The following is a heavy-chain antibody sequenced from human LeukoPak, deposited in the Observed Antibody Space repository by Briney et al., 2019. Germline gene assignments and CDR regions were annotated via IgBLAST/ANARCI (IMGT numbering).Heavy chain of an antibody. Sequence: ASVKVSCKASGYTFTGYYMHWVRQAPGQGLEWMGWINPNSGGTNYAQKFQGWVTMTRDTSISTAYMELSRLRSDDTAVYYCARDRVFRPMIVVAISDYYGMDVWGQGTTVTVSS. V-gene: IGHV1-2*04. CDR3: ARDRVFRPMIVVAISDYYGMDV. CDR2: INPNSGGT. D-gene: IGHD3-22*01. J-gene: IGHJ6*02. CDR1: GYTFTGYY.